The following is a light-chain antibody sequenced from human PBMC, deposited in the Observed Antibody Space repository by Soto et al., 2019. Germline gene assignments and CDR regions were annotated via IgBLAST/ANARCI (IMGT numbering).Light chain of an antibody. J-gene: IGKJ1*01. CDR2: GVS. Sequence: EIVLTQSPGTLSLSPWERATLSCRASQSVISNYLAWYQQKPGLAPRLLIYGVSIRATGIPDRFSGSGSGTDFTLTISRLEPEDFGVYFCLQHGRSHQEFGQGTNGDSK. CDR1: QSVISNY. CDR3: LQHGRSHQE. V-gene: IGKV3-20*01.